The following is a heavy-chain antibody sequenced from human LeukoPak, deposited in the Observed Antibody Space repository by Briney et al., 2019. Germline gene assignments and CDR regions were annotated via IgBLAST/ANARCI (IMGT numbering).Heavy chain of an antibody. D-gene: IGHD1-26*01. J-gene: IGHJ4*02. V-gene: IGHV3-23*01. CDR3: AKGYSLFPLGAVDY. CDR2: ITDRGNYT. CDR1: GFPFSSYA. Sequence: GGSLRLSCAASGFPFSSYAMSWVRQAPGKGLEWVSSITDRGNYTYYADSVKGRFTISRDNSRNTPYLQMNSLRAEDTAVYYCAKGYSLFPLGAVDYWGQGTPVTVYS.